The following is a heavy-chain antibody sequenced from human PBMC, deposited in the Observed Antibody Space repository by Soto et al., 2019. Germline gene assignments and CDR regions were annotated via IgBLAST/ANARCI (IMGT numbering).Heavy chain of an antibody. Sequence: ASVKVSCKSSGDSFTGYYMHWVRQAPGQGLEWMGWINPNSGGTNYAQKFQGRVTMTRDTSISTASLKLSSVTAADTAVYYCARGLAVVAATPGCWFDPWGQGTLVTVSS. CDR2: INPNSGGT. V-gene: IGHV1-2*02. J-gene: IGHJ5*02. D-gene: IGHD2-15*01. CDR1: GDSFTGYY. CDR3: ARGLAVVAATPGCWFDP.